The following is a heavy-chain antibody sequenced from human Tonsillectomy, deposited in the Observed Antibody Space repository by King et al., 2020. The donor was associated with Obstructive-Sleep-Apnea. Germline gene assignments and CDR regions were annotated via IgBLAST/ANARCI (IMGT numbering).Heavy chain of an antibody. J-gene: IGHJ6*02. CDR3: TKDGGVVGGSSDFDVMDV. D-gene: IGHD1-26*01. V-gene: IGHV3-30*02. Sequence: HVQLVESGGGVVQPGTSLRLSCLTSGFTFRRYGMHWVRQAPGKGLEWVALIRSDGSDKYYADSVKGRFTVSRDNSRSTIYLQMSGLRFEDTAVYYCTKDGGVVGGSSDFDVMDVWGRGTKVTVSS. CDR2: IRSDGSDK. CDR1: GFTFRRYG.